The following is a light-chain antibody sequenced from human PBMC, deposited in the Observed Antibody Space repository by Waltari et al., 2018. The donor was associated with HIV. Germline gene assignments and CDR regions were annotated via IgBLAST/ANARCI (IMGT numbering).Light chain of an antibody. J-gene: IGLJ2*01. CDR2: NNK. CDR1: NSNVGSNS. V-gene: IGLV1-47*02. CDR3: AGCDDSLSGEVV. Sequence: QSVLTQPPSASGTPGQRVHITCSGRNSNVGSNSVKWYRHVPGTAPKVLIYNNKQRPSGAPDRFSCSKSVNTATLAISVLRAEDEADYYCAGCDDSLSGEVVFGGGTKLTVL.